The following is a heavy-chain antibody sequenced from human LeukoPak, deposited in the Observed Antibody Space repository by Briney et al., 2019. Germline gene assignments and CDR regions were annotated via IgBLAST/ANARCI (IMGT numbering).Heavy chain of an antibody. CDR3: ARGEYQWLTQNYYYYYMDV. D-gene: IGHD6-19*01. J-gene: IGHJ6*03. CDR2: MNPNSGNT. CDR1: GYTFTSYD. V-gene: IGHV1-8*01. Sequence: ASVKVSCKASGYTFTSYDINWLRQAPGQGLEWMGWMNPNSGNTGYAQKFQGRVTMTRNTSISTAYMELSSLRSEDTAVYYCARGEYQWLTQNYYYYYMDVWGKGTTVTVSS.